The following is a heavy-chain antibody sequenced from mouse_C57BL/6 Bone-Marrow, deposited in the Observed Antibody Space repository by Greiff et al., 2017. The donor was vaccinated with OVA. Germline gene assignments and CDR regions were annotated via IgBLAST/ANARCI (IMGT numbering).Heavy chain of an antibody. CDR3: ARSAARFAY. V-gene: IGHV1-81*01. Sequence: VQLQESGAELARPGASVKLSCKASGYTFTSYGISWVKQRTGQGLEWIGEIYPRSGNTYYNEKFKGKATLTADKSSSTAYMELRSLTSEDSAGYFCARSAARFAYWGQGTLVTVSA. CDR2: IYPRSGNT. CDR1: GYTFTSYG. J-gene: IGHJ3*01.